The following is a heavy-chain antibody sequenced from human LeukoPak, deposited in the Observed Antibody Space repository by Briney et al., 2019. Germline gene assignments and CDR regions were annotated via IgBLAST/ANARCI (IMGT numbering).Heavy chain of an antibody. J-gene: IGHJ4*02. CDR1: GFTFSSYA. CDR2: ISGSGAGT. Sequence: AGGSLRLSCAASGFTFSSYAMSWVRQAPGKGLEWVSTISGSGAGTYYPDSVKGRFTISRDNSKNTLYLQMNSLGAEDTAVYYCAKDAFHDSSGYYSPFDYWGQGTLVTVSS. D-gene: IGHD3-22*01. V-gene: IGHV3-23*01. CDR3: AKDAFHDSSGYYSPFDY.